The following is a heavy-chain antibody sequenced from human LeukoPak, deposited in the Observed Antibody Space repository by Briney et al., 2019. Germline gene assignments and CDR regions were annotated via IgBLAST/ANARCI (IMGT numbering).Heavy chain of an antibody. CDR1: GGSISSYY. CDR2: TYDSGYT. Sequence: PSETLSLTCTVSGGSISSYYWTWFRLPPGKGLEWIGYTYDSGYTNYNPSLKSRVTISGDMSKNQFSLKLSSVTAADTAVYYCARVMGSGWTGFDYWGQGTLVTVSS. V-gene: IGHV4-59*01. D-gene: IGHD6-19*01. CDR3: ARVMGSGWTGFDY. J-gene: IGHJ4*02.